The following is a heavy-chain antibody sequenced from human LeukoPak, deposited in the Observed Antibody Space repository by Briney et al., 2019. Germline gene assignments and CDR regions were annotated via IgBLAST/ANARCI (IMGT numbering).Heavy chain of an antibody. J-gene: IGHJ4*02. D-gene: IGHD4-23*01. V-gene: IGHV3-33*01. CDR3: ARERSTVAPPHPFDY. CDR2: IWYDGSNK. CDR1: GFTFSSYG. Sequence: GGSLRLSCAASGFTFSSYGMHWVRQASGKELEWVAVIWYDGSNKYYADSVKGRFTISRDNSKNTLYLQMNSLRAEDTAVYYCARERSTVAPPHPFDYWGQGTLVTVSS.